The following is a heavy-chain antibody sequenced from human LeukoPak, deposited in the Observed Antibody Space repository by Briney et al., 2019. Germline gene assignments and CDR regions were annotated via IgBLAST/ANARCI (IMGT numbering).Heavy chain of an antibody. CDR3: AREKKDDFWRGPSDP. Sequence: SVKVSCKASGGTFSSYAISWVRQAPGQGLEWRRGIIPIFGTANYAQKFQGRVTITTDESTSTAYMELSSLRSEDTTVYYCAREKKDDFWRGPSDPWGQASLVTVSS. J-gene: IGHJ5*02. CDR1: GGTFSSYA. D-gene: IGHD3-3*01. V-gene: IGHV1-69*05. CDR2: IIPIFGTA.